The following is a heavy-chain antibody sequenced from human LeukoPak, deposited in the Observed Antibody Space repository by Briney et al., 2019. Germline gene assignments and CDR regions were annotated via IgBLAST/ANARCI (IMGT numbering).Heavy chain of an antibody. Sequence: SQTLSLTCTVSGGSVSSGSYYWSWVRQPAGTGLEWIGRISTSGSTNYNPSLKSRLTISRDTSKNQFSLKLSSVTAADTAVYYCASQVGYFDYWGQGTLVTVSS. CDR3: ASQVGYFDY. V-gene: IGHV4-61*02. D-gene: IGHD1-26*01. CDR2: ISTSGST. J-gene: IGHJ4*02. CDR1: GGSVSSGSYY.